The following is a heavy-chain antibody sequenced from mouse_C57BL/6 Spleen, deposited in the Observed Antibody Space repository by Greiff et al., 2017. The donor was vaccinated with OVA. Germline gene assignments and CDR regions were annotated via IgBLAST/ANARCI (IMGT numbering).Heavy chain of an antibody. Sequence: QVQLQQPGAELVKPGASVKMSCKASGYTFTSYWITWVKQRPGQGLEWIGDIYPGSGSTNYNEKFKSKATLTVDTSASTAYMQLSSLTSEDSAVYYCAREGAYGYEAWFAYWGQGTLVTVSA. CDR3: AREGAYGYEAWFAY. CDR1: GYTFTSYW. D-gene: IGHD2-2*01. V-gene: IGHV1-55*01. J-gene: IGHJ3*01. CDR2: IYPGSGST.